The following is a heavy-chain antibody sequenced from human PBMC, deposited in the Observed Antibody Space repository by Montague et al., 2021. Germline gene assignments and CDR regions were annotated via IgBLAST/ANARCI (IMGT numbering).Heavy chain of an antibody. CDR2: INPDGSST. J-gene: IGHJ3*02. D-gene: IGHD2-21*01. CDR3: ARAGYYGGLDI. V-gene: IGHV3-74*01. CDR1: GFTLSTSW. Sequence: SLRLSCAASGFTLSTSWIHWVRQAPGKGLVWVSRINPDGSSTNYADSVTGRFTISRDNGKNTLYLQMNSLRAEDTAVYFCARAGYYGGLDIWGQGTMVTASS.